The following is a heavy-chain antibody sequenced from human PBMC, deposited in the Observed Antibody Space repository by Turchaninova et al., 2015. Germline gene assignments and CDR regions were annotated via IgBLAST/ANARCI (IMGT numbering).Heavy chain of an antibody. CDR3: ARDSAEYFDWLLDPNYYMDV. CDR1: GFTFSSYW. Sequence: EVQLVESGGGLVQPGGSLRLSCAASGFTFSSYWMSWVRQAPGKGLEWVANIKQDGSEKYYVDSVKGRFTITRDNAKNSLYLKMNSLRAEDTAVYYCARDSAEYFDWLLDPNYYMDVWGKGTTVTVSS. D-gene: IGHD3-9*01. CDR2: IKQDGSEK. V-gene: IGHV3-7*01. J-gene: IGHJ6*03.